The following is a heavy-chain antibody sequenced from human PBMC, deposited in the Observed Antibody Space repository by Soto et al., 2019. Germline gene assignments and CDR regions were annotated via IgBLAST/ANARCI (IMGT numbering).Heavy chain of an antibody. D-gene: IGHD3-16*01. Sequence: QVQLVQSGAEVKRPGASVKVSCKAAGYTFASYDINWVRQATGEGLEWMGWMNPNSGNTGYAQKFQGRVTMTRNTSISTAYMELSSLRSEDTAVYYCAILDYGYYGMDVWGQGTTVTVSS. V-gene: IGHV1-8*01. CDR3: AILDYGYYGMDV. CDR2: MNPNSGNT. J-gene: IGHJ6*02. CDR1: GYTFASYD.